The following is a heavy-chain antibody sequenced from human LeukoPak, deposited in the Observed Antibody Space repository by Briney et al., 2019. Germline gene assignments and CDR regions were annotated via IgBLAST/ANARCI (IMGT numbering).Heavy chain of an antibody. CDR1: GFIFDDFT. Sequence: PGGSLRLSCAASGFIFDDFTIHWVRQVPGKGLEWVSLINWDGMSTYYADSVKGRFTISRDNSKNSLYLQMDSLTTEDTAFYYCAKGDVDSPMNFYHWGQGTLVTVSS. CDR2: INWDGMST. CDR3: AKGDVDSPMNFYH. V-gene: IGHV3-43*01. J-gene: IGHJ4*02. D-gene: IGHD5-12*01.